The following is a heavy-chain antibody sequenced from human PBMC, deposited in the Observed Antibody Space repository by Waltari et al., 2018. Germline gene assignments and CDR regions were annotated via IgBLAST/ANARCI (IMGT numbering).Heavy chain of an antibody. V-gene: IGHV3-7*01. J-gene: IGHJ4*02. Sequence: EVQLVESGGGLVQPGGSVRLSCAAPGLHLSKVWRSWVRQAPGKGLEWVASIKEDGGEKYYVDSLKGRIIISRDNAKNSLYLQMNSLRVEDTAVYYCARDRGYFDYWGLGTLVTVSS. CDR2: IKEDGGEK. D-gene: IGHD3-10*01. CDR1: GLHLSKVW. CDR3: ARDRGYFDY.